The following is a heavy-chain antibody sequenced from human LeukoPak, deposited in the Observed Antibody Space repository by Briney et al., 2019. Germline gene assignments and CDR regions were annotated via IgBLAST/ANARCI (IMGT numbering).Heavy chain of an antibody. CDR3: VVQGWVFRAPTQYYFDY. Sequence: GGSLRLSCAASGFTFSSYAMSWVRQAPGKGLEWVSAISGSGGSTYYADSVKGRFTISRDNSKNTLYLQMSSLRAEDTAVYYCVVQGWVFRAPTQYYFDYWGQGTLVTVSS. CDR2: ISGSGGST. CDR1: GFTFSSYA. V-gene: IGHV3-23*01. D-gene: IGHD1-1*01. J-gene: IGHJ4*02.